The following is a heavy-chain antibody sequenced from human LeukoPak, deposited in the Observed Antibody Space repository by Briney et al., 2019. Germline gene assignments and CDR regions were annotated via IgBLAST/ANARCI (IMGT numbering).Heavy chain of an antibody. CDR1: GFTFSNFP. Sequence: GGSLRLSCAASGFTFSNFPITWVRQAPGKGLEAFSSISGSGGDTYCKDSVKGRFTISRDIAKNTLYLQMNSLRAEDTGVYYCAKDHYWSIDYWGRGTLVTVSS. J-gene: IGHJ4*02. V-gene: IGHV3-23*01. CDR2: ISGSGGDT. D-gene: IGHD3-3*01. CDR3: AKDHYWSIDY.